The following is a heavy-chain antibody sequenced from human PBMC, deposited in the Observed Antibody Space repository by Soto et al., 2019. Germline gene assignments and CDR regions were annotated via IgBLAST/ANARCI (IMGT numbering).Heavy chain of an antibody. D-gene: IGHD3-3*01. CDR1: GGSMSSYY. CDR3: ARGQRFSDWFDP. J-gene: IGHJ5*02. CDR2: VYSSGGT. Sequence: PSETLSLSCSVSGGSMSSYYWTWIRQPAGKGLEWIGRVYSSGGTHYNSSLKSRVTTSLDTSKNQFSLRLISVTAADTAVYYCARGQRFSDWFDPWGHGTLVTVS. V-gene: IGHV4-4*07.